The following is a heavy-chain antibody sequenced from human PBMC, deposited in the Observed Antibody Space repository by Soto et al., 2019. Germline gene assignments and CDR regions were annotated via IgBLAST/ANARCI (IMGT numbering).Heavy chain of an antibody. CDR2: VTPRNGDT. Sequence: QVQLVQSGAEMKKPGASVKVSCKASGYTFTSYDINWVRQAAGQGPEWMGSVTPRNGDTAFAQKYQGRVTVTSNTSMSTVYMELSSLRSDDTAVYYCARGGSYWAQRNYFDYWGQGTLVTVSS. CDR1: GYTFTSYD. J-gene: IGHJ4*02. D-gene: IGHD2-8*02. CDR3: ARGGSYWAQRNYFDY. V-gene: IGHV1-8*02.